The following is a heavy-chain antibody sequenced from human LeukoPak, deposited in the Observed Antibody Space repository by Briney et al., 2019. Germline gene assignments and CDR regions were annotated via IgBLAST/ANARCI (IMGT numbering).Heavy chain of an antibody. CDR1: GGSISSYY. Sequence: SETLSLTCAVYGGSISSYYWSWIRQPPGKGLEWIGYIYYSGSTDYNPSLKSRVTISVDTSKNQFSLKLSSVTAADTAVYYCAREALDTVVPASGAFDIWGQGTMVTVSS. V-gene: IGHV4-59*01. J-gene: IGHJ3*02. CDR2: IYYSGST. CDR3: AREALDTVVPASGAFDI. D-gene: IGHD4-23*01.